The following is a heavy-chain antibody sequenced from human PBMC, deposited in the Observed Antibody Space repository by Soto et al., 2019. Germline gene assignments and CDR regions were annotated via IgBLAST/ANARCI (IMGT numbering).Heavy chain of an antibody. V-gene: IGHV4-39*01. CDR3: LGCELMDV. D-gene: IGHD5-12*01. J-gene: IGHJ6*02. Sequence: TLSLTCTVSGGSISSSSYYWGWIRQPPGKGLGWIGSIYYSGSTYYNPSLKSRVTISVDTSKNQFSLKLSSVTAADTAVYYCLGCELMDVWGQGTTVTVS. CDR2: IYYSGST. CDR1: GGSISSSSYY.